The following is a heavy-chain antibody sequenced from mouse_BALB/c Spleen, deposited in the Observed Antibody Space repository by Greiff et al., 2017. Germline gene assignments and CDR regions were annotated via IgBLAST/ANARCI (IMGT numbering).Heavy chain of an antibody. J-gene: IGHJ3*01. Sequence: EVMLVESGPSLVKPSQTLSLTCSVTGDSITSGYWNWIRKFPGNKLEYMGYISYSGSTYYNPSLKSRISITRDTSKNQYYLQLNSVTTEDTATYYCARYGYGSSLFAYWGQGTLVTVSA. D-gene: IGHD1-1*01. V-gene: IGHV3-8*02. CDR3: ARYGYGSSLFAY. CDR2: ISYSGST. CDR1: GDSITSGY.